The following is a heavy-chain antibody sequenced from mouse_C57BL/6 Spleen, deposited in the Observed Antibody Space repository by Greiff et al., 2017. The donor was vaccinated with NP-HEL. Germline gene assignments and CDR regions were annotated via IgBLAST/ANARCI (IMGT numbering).Heavy chain of an antibody. CDR1: GYTFTSYW. D-gene: IGHD1-1*01. V-gene: IGHV1-64*01. CDR3: IRSSYGAMDY. CDR2: IHPNSGST. Sequence: QVQLQQPGAELVKPGASVKLSCKASGYTFTSYWMHWVKQRPGQGLEWIGMIHPNSGSTNSNEKFKSKATLTVDKSSSTAYMQLSSLTSEDSAVYYCIRSSYGAMDYWGQGTSVTVSS. J-gene: IGHJ4*01.